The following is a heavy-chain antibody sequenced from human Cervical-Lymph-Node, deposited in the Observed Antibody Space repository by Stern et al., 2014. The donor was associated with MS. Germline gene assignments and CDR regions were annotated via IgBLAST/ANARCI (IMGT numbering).Heavy chain of an antibody. D-gene: IGHD2-15*01. Sequence: VQLVESGGGVVQPGRSLRLSCAASGFTFSSYGMNWVRQAPGKGLEWGAVIWCDDSTKSYEASVRGRFTISRDNSKITLYLQMNSLRAEYTAVYYCARMDIVVVVAAQTPYYYGMDVWGQGTTVTVSS. CDR1: GFTFSSYG. CDR2: IWCDDSTK. CDR3: ARMDIVVVVAAQTPYYYGMDV. V-gene: IGHV3-33*01. J-gene: IGHJ6*02.